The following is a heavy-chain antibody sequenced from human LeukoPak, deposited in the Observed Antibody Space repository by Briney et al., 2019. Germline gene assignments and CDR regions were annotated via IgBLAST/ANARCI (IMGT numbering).Heavy chain of an antibody. CDR3: AKDGYSSGWCLEY. Sequence: PGGSLRLSCAASGFTFSSDAMSWVRQAPGKGLEWVSGISGSGDSTFYADSVKGRFTISRDNSKNTLYLQMSSLGAEDTAVYYCAKDGYSSGWCLEYWGQGTLVTVSS. D-gene: IGHD6-19*01. J-gene: IGHJ4*02. CDR1: GFTFSSDA. V-gene: IGHV3-23*01. CDR2: ISGSGDST.